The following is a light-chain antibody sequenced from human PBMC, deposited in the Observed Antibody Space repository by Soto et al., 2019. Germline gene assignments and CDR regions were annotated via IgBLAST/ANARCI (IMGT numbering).Light chain of an antibody. CDR3: QQRSYWPWT. J-gene: IGKJ1*01. V-gene: IGKV3-11*01. Sequence: ECVFPQSPATLSLSPGERATLSCRASQSVSSYLAWYQQKPGQAPRLLIYDASNRATGIPARFSGSGSGTDFTLTISSLEPYFYGFDYRQQRSYWPWT. CDR1: QSVSSY. CDR2: DAS.